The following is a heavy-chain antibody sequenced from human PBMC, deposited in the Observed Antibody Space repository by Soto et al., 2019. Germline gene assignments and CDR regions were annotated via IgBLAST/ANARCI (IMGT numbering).Heavy chain of an antibody. CDR3: AKGVATYYYFDY. D-gene: IGHD5-12*01. V-gene: IGHV3-30*18. Sequence: QVQLVESGGGVVQPGRSLRLSCAASGFTFSSYGMHWVRQAPGKGLEWVAGISYDGSNKYYADSVKGRFTISRDNSKNTLYVQVNSLSVEDTAVYYCAKGVATYYYFDYWGQGILVNVSS. CDR2: ISYDGSNK. J-gene: IGHJ4*02. CDR1: GFTFSSYG.